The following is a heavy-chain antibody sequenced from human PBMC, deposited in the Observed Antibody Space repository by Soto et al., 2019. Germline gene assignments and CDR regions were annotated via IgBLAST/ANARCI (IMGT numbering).Heavy chain of an antibody. D-gene: IGHD4-17*01. J-gene: IGHJ4*02. V-gene: IGHV6-1*01. Sequence: PXQTLSLACALSGDSVSSNNAACNWIRQSPSRGLEWLGRTYYRSKWYHEYAVSVKGRITINPDTSKNQFSLQLNSVNPEDEAVYYCARTNGYLDYWGQGTLVTVYS. CDR3: ARTNGYLDY. CDR1: GDSVSSNNAA. CDR2: TYYRSKWYH.